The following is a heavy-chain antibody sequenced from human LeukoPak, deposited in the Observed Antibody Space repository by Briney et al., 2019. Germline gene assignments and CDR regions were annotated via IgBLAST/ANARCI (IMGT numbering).Heavy chain of an antibody. Sequence: SETLSLTCTVSGDSMGTYYWSWIRQSPGKGLEWIGWIYYTGNTQYNPSLKTRVTMSVDSSKNQFSLNLNSLTSADTAVYYCATQLRHFGKFEYWGQGALVTVSS. D-gene: IGHD3-9*01. J-gene: IGHJ4*02. CDR2: IYYTGNT. V-gene: IGHV4-59*01. CDR3: ATQLRHFGKFEY. CDR1: GDSMGTYY.